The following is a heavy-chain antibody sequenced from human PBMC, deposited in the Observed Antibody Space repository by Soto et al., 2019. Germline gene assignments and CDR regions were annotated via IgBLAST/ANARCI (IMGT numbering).Heavy chain of an antibody. Sequence: SVKVSCKASGGTFSSYAISWVRQAPGQGLEWMGGIIPIFGTANYAQKFQGRVTITADESTSTAYMELSSLRSEDTAVYYCARASVGATPIYYYYGMDVWGQGTTVTVSS. CDR2: IIPIFGTA. CDR3: ARASVGATPIYYYYGMDV. D-gene: IGHD1-26*01. J-gene: IGHJ6*02. CDR1: GGTFSSYA. V-gene: IGHV1-69*13.